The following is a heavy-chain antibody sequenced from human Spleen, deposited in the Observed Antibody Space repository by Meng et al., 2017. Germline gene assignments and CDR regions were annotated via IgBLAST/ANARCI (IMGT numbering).Heavy chain of an antibody. J-gene: IGHJ4*02. D-gene: IGHD4-11*01. V-gene: IGHV4-34*01. Sequence: QVHLQQWGAGLLKPSETLSLTCVVSGGSFSDYYWSWIRQPPGKGLDWIGEINHSGSTNYNPSLESRATISVDTSQNNLSLKLSSVTAADSAVYYCARGPTTMAHDFDYWGQGTLVTASS. CDR3: ARGPTTMAHDFDY. CDR2: INHSGST. CDR1: GGSFSDYY.